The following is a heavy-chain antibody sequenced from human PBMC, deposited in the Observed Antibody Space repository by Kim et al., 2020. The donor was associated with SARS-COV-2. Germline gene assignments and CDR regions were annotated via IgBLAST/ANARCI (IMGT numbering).Heavy chain of an antibody. Sequence: GESLKISCQGSGYTFRDFWIVWVRQMPGKGLEVMGIIYPGDSDTRYSPSFRGQVTISADRSISTAYLQWSSLKASDSAIYFCTRLSWGAGMVFHKEHREGRQGLYVWGQGTTVTVSS. D-gene: IGHD2-8*01. V-gene: IGHV5-51*01. J-gene: IGHJ6*02. CDR3: TRLSWGAGMVFHKEHREGRQGLYV. CDR2: IYPGDSDT. CDR1: GYTFRDFW.